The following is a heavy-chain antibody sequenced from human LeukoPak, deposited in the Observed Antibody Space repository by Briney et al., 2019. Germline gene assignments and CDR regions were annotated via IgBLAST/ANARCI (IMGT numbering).Heavy chain of an antibody. Sequence: SETLSLTCSVSGGSISSYYWSWIRQPAGKGLEWIGRIYISGSTNYNPSLKSRVTMSVDTSKNQFSLKLSSVTAADTAVYYCARDRGTWNDDGFDYWGQGTLVTVSS. CDR3: ARDRGTWNDDGFDY. J-gene: IGHJ4*02. CDR2: IYISGST. D-gene: IGHD1-1*01. V-gene: IGHV4-4*07. CDR1: GGSISSYY.